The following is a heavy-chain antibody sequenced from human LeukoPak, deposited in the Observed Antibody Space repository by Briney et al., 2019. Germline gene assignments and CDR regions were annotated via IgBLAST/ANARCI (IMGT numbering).Heavy chain of an antibody. J-gene: IGHJ6*03. CDR1: GDSMSGTNW. D-gene: IGHD2-8*01. CDR3: ASNGYYCIEF. CDR2: IYHDGST. Sequence: SETLSLTCAVSGDSMSGTNWWSWVRRSPGKGLEWIGEIYHDGSTNYNPSLQSRVSISVDRSKRQFSLRLTSVTAADTAVYYCASNGYYCIEFWGNGTTATVSS. V-gene: IGHV4-4*02.